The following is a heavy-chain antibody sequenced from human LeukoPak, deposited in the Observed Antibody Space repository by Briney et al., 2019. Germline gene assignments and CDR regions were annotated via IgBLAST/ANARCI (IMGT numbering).Heavy chain of an antibody. Sequence: GGSLRLSCAASGFTFSSYGMHWVRQAPGKGLEWVAFIRYDGSNKYYADSVKGRFTISRDNSKNTLYLQMNSLRAEDTAVYYCARVDCSSISCPLDYWGQGTLVTVSS. V-gene: IGHV3-30*02. CDR2: IRYDGSNK. D-gene: IGHD2-2*01. CDR3: ARVDCSSISCPLDY. CDR1: GFTFSSYG. J-gene: IGHJ4*02.